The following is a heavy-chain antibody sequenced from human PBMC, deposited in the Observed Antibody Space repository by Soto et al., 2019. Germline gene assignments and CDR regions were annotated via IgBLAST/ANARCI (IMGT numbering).Heavy chain of an antibody. CDR3: ARAPRRITHHYYYYGMDV. D-gene: IGHD3-3*01. J-gene: IGHJ6*02. Sequence: GGSLRLSCAASGFTVSSNYMSWVRQAPGKGLEWVSVIYSGGSTYYADSVKGRFTIPRDNSKNTLYLQMNSLRAEDTAVYYCARAPRRITHHYYYYGMDVWGQGTTVTVSS. CDR1: GFTVSSNY. V-gene: IGHV3-53*01. CDR2: IYSGGST.